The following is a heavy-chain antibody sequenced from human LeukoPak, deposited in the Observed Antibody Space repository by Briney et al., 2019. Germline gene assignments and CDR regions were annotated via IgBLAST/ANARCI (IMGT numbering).Heavy chain of an antibody. Sequence: LQTLSLTCTVSGGSISSGGYYWSWIRQPPGKGLEWIGYIYHSGSTYYNPSLKSRVTISVDRSKNQFSLKLSSVTAADTAVYYCARPVAAPDAFDIWGQGTMVTVSS. J-gene: IGHJ3*02. CDR2: IYHSGST. V-gene: IGHV4-30-2*01. CDR1: GGSISSGGYY. D-gene: IGHD6-13*01. CDR3: ARPVAAPDAFDI.